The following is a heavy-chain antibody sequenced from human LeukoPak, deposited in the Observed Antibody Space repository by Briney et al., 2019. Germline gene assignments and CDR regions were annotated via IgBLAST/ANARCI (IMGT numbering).Heavy chain of an antibody. CDR2: ISCSGGST. CDR3: AKKKMAAMPHYFDY. J-gene: IGHJ4*02. D-gene: IGHD5-24*01. Sequence: PGGSLRLSCAASGFTFSSYAMSWVRQAPGKGLEWVSAISCSGGSTYYAASVKGRFTISRDNSKNTLYLQMNSLRAEDTAVYYCAKKKMAAMPHYFDYWGQGTLVTVSS. CDR1: GFTFSSYA. V-gene: IGHV3-23*01.